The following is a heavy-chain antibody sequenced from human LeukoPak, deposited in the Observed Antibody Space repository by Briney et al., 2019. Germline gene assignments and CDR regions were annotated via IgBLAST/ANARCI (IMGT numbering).Heavy chain of an antibody. CDR2: IYYSGRT. CDR3: ARRRYFNGSGYLE. CDR1: GDSVSRSDSY. V-gene: IGHV4-39*01. J-gene: IGHJ1*01. D-gene: IGHD3-22*01. Sequence: SETLSLTCSVSGDSVSRSDSYWDWIRQPPGKGLEWIGTIYYSGRTYYSPSLRSRVTMSVDPSNNQFSLTLRSVTAADTALYYCARRRYFNGSGYLEWGQGTLLSVSS.